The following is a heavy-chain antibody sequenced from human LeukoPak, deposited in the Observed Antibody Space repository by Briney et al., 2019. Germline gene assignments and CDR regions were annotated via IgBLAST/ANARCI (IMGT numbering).Heavy chain of an antibody. J-gene: IGHJ4*02. Sequence: GGSLRLSCAASGFTFSDLHMDWVRQVPGKGLEWIGRIRTKRNSYTTEYAASVKGRFIISRDDSKDSLFLHMSSLRIEDTAVYFCAGGLGYTYGTELFEYWGQGTLVTVSS. CDR1: GFTFSDLH. CDR3: AGGLGYTYGTELFEY. V-gene: IGHV3-72*01. D-gene: IGHD5-18*01. CDR2: IRTKRNSYTT.